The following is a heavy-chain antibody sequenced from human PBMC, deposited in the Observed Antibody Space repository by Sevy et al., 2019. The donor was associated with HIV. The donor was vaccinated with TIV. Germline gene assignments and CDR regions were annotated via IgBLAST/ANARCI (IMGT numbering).Heavy chain of an antibody. V-gene: IGHV3-30*04. CDR3: PRDLVARVGTIDI. CDR2: IFYDGRNK. CDR1: GFTFSSYA. D-gene: IGHD5-12*01. Sequence: GGSLRLSCAASGFTFSSYAMHWVRQAAGKGLEWVAVIFYDGRNKYYADSVKVRFTMSRDNSKNTLYLQMNSLRAEDTAVYYCPRDLVARVGTIDIRGQGTMVTVSS. J-gene: IGHJ3*02.